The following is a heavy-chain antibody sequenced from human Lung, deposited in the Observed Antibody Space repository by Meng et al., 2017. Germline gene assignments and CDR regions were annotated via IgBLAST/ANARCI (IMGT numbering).Heavy chain of an antibody. Sequence: VQLTASGLGLVKPSGTLSLTCAVSGGSITSSTWWSWVRQTPGKGLEWFGEIFHSGSTNYNPPLESRVTISVDKSKNQFSLKVYSVTAADTATYYCARFDISSSGRGDYWGQGILVTVSS. V-gene: IGHV4-4*02. CDR1: GGSITSSTW. CDR2: IFHSGST. J-gene: IGHJ4*02. CDR3: ARFDISSSGRGDY. D-gene: IGHD1-26*01.